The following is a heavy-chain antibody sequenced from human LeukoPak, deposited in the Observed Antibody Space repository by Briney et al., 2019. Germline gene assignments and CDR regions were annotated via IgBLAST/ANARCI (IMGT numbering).Heavy chain of an antibody. D-gene: IGHD2-15*01. Sequence: GGSLRLSCAASGFTDSSNYMSWVRQAPGKGLEWVSVIYSGGSTYYADSVKGRFTISRDNSKNTLYLQMNSLRAEDTAVYYCARDFRWPIPNRWGQGTLVTVSS. CDR2: IYSGGST. CDR1: GFTDSSNY. V-gene: IGHV3-66*01. CDR3: ARDFRWPIPNR. J-gene: IGHJ4*02.